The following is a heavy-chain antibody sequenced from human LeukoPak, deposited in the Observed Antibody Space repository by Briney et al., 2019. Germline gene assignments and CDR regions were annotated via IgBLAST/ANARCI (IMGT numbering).Heavy chain of an antibody. CDR2: INHSGST. D-gene: IGHD7-27*01. CDR3: ARGLGIRHQFGY. V-gene: IGHV4-34*01. J-gene: IGHJ4*02. Sequence: ASETLSLTCAVYGGSFSGYYWSWIRQPPGKGLEWIGEINHSGSTNYNPSLKSRVTISVDTSKNQFSLKLSSVTAADTAVYYCARGLGIRHQFGYWGQGTLVTVSS. CDR1: GGSFSGYY.